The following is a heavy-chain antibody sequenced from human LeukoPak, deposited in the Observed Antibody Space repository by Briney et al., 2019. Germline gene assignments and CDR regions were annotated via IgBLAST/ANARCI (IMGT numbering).Heavy chain of an antibody. D-gene: IGHD3-10*01. CDR1: GFTFSSYS. V-gene: IGHV3-7*01. CDR3: ARDHYRASDY. CDR2: IKEDGSEK. Sequence: GGSLRLSCAASGFTFSSYSMNWVRQAPGKGLEWVANIKEDGSEKYYVDSVKGRFTISRDNAKNSLYLQMNSLRAEDTAVYYCARDHYRASDYWGQGTLVTVSS. J-gene: IGHJ4*02.